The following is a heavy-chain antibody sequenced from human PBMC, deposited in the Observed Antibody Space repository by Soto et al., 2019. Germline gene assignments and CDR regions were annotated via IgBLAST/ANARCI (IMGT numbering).Heavy chain of an antibody. CDR1: GYTFTSYG. CDR3: ARESSSWSFDY. D-gene: IGHD6-13*01. Sequence: ASVKVSCQASGYTFTSYGISWVRQAPGQGLEWMGGIIPNIGKANYAQKFQGRVTITADESTSTAYMELSSLRSEDTAVYYCARESSSWSFDYWGQGTLVTVSS. CDR2: IIPNIGKA. J-gene: IGHJ4*02. V-gene: IGHV1-69*13.